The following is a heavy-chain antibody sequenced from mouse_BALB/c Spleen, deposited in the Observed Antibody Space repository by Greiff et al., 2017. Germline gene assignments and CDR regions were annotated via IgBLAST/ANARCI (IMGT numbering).Heavy chain of an antibody. V-gene: IGHV1S34*01. D-gene: IGHD2-14*01. J-gene: IGHJ3*01. CDR2: ISCYNGAT. Sequence: LVKTGASVKISCKASGYSFTGYYMHWVKQSHGKSLEWIGYISCYNGATSYNQKFKGKATFTVDTSSSTAYMQFNSLTSEDSAVYYCARGDYRYDGPWFADWGQGTLVTVSA. CDR3: ARGDYRYDGPWFAD. CDR1: GYSFTGYY.